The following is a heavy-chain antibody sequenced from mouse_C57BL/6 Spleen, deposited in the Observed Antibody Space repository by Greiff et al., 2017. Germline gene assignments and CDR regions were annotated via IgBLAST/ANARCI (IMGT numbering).Heavy chain of an antibody. D-gene: IGHD4-1*01. V-gene: IGHV10-1*01. CDR1: GFSFNTYA. CDR3: VRGANGGGDWFAD. J-gene: IGHJ3*01. Sequence: EVQGVESGGGLVQPKGSLKLSCAASGFSFNTYAMNWVRQAPGKGLEWVARIRSKSNNYATYYADSVKDRFTISSDASDSLLYLQMNNLKTEDTAMDYWVRGANGGGDWFADWGQGTLVT. CDR2: IRSKSNNYAT.